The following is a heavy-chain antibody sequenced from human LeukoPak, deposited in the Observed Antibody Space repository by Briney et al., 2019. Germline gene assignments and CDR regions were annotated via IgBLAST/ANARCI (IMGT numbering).Heavy chain of an antibody. Sequence: PGGSLRLSCAASGLTFSSYAMNWVRQAPGKGLERVSVISGNGGSTYYAVSVRGRFNISRDNSKNTLYLQMSSLRAEDTALYYCTGSYYYEYFQHWGQGTLVTVSS. J-gene: IGHJ1*01. D-gene: IGHD3-22*01. CDR3: TGSYYYEYFQH. V-gene: IGHV3-23*01. CDR2: ISGNGGST. CDR1: GLTFSSYA.